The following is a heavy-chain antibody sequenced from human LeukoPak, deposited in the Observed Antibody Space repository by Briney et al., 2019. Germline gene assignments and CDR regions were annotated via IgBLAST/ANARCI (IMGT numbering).Heavy chain of an antibody. J-gene: IGHJ4*02. CDR3: AKFPTYYYDSSGYYYGDSFDY. V-gene: IGHV3-9*01. Sequence: GGSLRLSCAASGFTFDDYAMHWVRQAPGKGLEWVSGISWNSGSIGYADSVKGRFTISRDNAKNSLYLQMNSLRAEDTALYYCAKFPTYYYDSSGYYYGDSFDYWGQGTLVTVSS. D-gene: IGHD3-22*01. CDR1: GFTFDDYA. CDR2: ISWNSGSI.